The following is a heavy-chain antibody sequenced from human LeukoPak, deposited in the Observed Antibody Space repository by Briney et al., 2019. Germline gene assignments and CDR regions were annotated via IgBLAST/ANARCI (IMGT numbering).Heavy chain of an antibody. J-gene: IGHJ6*03. V-gene: IGHV4-59*01. CDR3: ARGPATMVRGYYYYMDV. CDR2: IYYSGSN. D-gene: IGHD3-10*01. Sequence: SEPLSLTCTVSGGSICSYYWLWIRQPPGEGPEYIGYIYYSGSNNYNPSLQSRLLISVDTSKNQFSLKLSSVTAADTAVYYCARGPATMVRGYYYYMDVWGKGTTVTVSS. CDR1: GGSICSYY.